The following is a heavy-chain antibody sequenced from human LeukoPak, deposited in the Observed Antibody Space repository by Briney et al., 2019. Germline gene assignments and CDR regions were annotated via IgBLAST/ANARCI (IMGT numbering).Heavy chain of an antibody. CDR2: ISAYNGNT. V-gene: IGHV1-18*01. Sequence: ASVKVSCKASGYTFTSYDINWVRQATGQGLEWMGWISAYNGNTNYAQKLQGRVTMTTDTSTSTAYMELRSLRSDDTAVYYCARTGGSSWYGDAFDIWGQGTMVTVSS. CDR1: GYTFTSYD. CDR3: ARTGGSSWYGDAFDI. D-gene: IGHD6-13*01. J-gene: IGHJ3*02.